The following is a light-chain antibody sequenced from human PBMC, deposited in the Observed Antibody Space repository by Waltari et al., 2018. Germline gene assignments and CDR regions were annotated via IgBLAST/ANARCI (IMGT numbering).Light chain of an antibody. J-gene: IGKJ5*01. Sequence: EIVLTQSPATLSLSPGERAILSCRASQSISSFLAWYQQKPGQAPRLLIYDASIRATCIPASFSGSGSGTDFTLTISNLEPEDFAVYYCQQRGNWPPITFGQGTRLEIK. V-gene: IGKV3-11*01. CDR2: DAS. CDR1: QSISSF. CDR3: QQRGNWPPIT.